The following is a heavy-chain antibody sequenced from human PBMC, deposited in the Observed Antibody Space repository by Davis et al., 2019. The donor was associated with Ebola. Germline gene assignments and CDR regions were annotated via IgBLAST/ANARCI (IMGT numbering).Heavy chain of an antibody. V-gene: IGHV4-34*01. D-gene: IGHD4-17*01. J-gene: IGHJ6*04. CDR2: INHSGST. CDR1: GGSFSGYY. Sequence: MPSETLSLTCAVYGGSFSGYYWSWIRQPPGKGLEWIGEINHSGSTNYNPSLKSRVTISVYTSKNQFYLKLSSVTAADTAVYYCARVPRLDYGDAPVYYYYGMDVWGKGTTVTVS. CDR3: ARVPRLDYGDAPVYYYYGMDV.